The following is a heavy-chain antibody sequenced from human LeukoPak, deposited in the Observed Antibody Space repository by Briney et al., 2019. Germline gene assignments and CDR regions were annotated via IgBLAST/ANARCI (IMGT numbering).Heavy chain of an antibody. CDR3: ARLRSGGYYFDY. CDR2: IYYSGST. J-gene: IGHJ4*02. CDR1: GGSISSGGYY. D-gene: IGHD3-10*01. V-gene: IGHV4-31*03. Sequence: PSETLSLTCTVSGGSISSGGYYWSWIRQHPGKGLEWIGYIYYSGSTYYNPSLKSRVIISVDTSKNQFSLKLSSVTAADTAVYSCARLRSGGYYFDYWGQGTLVTVSS.